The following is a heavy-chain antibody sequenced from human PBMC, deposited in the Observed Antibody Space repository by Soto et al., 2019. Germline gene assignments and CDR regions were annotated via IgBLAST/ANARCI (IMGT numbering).Heavy chain of an antibody. CDR1: GGSFKSGSYS. J-gene: IGHJ3*02. CDR2: VYHTGRT. V-gene: IGHV4-61*01. D-gene: IGHD2-21*02. CDR3: AVTRGGAHPHDI. Sequence: PSETLSLTCTVSGGSFKSGSYSWSWIRQPPGKGLEWIGYVYHTGRTSYNPSLKSRVSISMDTSKNQFSLNLDSVTAADTAVYFCAVTRGGAHPHDIWGQGTMVTVSS.